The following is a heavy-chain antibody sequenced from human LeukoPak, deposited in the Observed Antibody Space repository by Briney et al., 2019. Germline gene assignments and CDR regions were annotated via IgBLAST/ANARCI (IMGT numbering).Heavy chain of an antibody. CDR1: GYTFTSYA. J-gene: IGHJ4*02. CDR3: ARSDSSSWYLFDY. CDR2: INAGNGNT. V-gene: IGHV1-3*01. Sequence: ASVKVSCKASGYTFTSYATHWVRQAPGQRLEWMGWINAGNGNTKYSQKFQGRVTITRDTSASTAYMELSSLRSEDTAVYYCARSDSSSWYLFDYWGQGTLVTVSS. D-gene: IGHD6-13*01.